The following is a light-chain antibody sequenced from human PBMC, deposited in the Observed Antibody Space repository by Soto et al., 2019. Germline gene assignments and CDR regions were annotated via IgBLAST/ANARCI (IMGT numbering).Light chain of an antibody. CDR1: QSISSW. J-gene: IGKJ2*01. CDR2: KAS. CDR3: QQYNSPMYT. Sequence: DIQMTQSPSTLSASVGDRVTITCRASQSISSWLAWYQQKPGKAPKLLIYKASSLESGVPSRFSGSGSGTEFTLTISSLQHDDFATYYCQQYNSPMYTFGQGTKLEIK. V-gene: IGKV1-5*03.